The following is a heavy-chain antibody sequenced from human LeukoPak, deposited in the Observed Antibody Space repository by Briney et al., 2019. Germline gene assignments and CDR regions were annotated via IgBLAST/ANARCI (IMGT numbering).Heavy chain of an antibody. Sequence: SETLSLTCTVSGGSISSGDYYWSWIRQSPGKGLEWIGYIYYSGNTYYSPSLKSRVTISVDTSKNQFSLKLSSVTAADTAVYYCARVYNSSPDYWGQGTLVTVSS. CDR3: ARVYNSSPDY. V-gene: IGHV4-30-4*01. D-gene: IGHD6-13*01. CDR2: IYYSGNT. CDR1: GGSISSGDYY. J-gene: IGHJ4*02.